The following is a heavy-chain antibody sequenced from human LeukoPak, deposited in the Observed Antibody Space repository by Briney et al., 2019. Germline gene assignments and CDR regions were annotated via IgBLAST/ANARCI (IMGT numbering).Heavy chain of an antibody. CDR3: VRKNRDFNAAFDI. D-gene: IGHD1-14*01. J-gene: IGHJ3*02. Sequence: GGSLRLSCTPSRFTVSNNYMSWVRQAPGKGLEWVSISYSDTNTNYPDSVKGRFTIPRDTSHNTLSLQMNSLRAEDTAVYYCVRKNRDFNAAFDIWGQGTVVTVSA. CDR1: RFTVSNNY. V-gene: IGHV3-53*01. CDR2: SYSDTNT.